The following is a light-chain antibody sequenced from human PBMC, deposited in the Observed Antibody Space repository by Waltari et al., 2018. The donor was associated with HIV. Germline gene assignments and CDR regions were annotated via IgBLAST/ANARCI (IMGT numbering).Light chain of an antibody. CDR3: QQYGTSPRT. Sequence: EIVLTQSPGPLSLSPGERTTLPCRASQSVNSNYLPWYQQKPGQAPRLLIYGASSRATGIPNRFSGSGSGTDFTLTVSRLEPEDSAVYYCQQYGTSPRTFGRGTKVEI. CDR1: QSVNSNY. J-gene: IGKJ1*01. CDR2: GAS. V-gene: IGKV3-20*01.